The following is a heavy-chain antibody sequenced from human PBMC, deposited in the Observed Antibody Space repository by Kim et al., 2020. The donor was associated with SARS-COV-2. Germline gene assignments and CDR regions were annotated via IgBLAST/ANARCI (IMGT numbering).Heavy chain of an antibody. CDR2: IYYSGST. CDR1: GGSISSGGYY. CDR3: ARMYLDTADNCSSTSCYHRTFDY. V-gene: IGHV4-31*03. J-gene: IGHJ4*02. D-gene: IGHD2-2*01. Sequence: SETLSLTCTVSGGSISSGGYYWSWIRQHPGKGLEWIGYIYYSGSTYYNPSLKSRVTISVDTSKNQFSLKLSSVTAADTAVYYCARMYLDTADNCSSTSCYHRTFDYWGQGTLVTVSS.